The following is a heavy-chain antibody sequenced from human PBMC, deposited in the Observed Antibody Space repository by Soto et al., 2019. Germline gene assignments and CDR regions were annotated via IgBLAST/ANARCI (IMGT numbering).Heavy chain of an antibody. V-gene: IGHV1-2*02. CDR1: GYTITGYY. CDR3: ARDYDILTGPNWFDP. J-gene: IGHJ5*02. D-gene: IGHD3-9*01. CDR2: INPNSGGT. Sequence: ASVKVSCKASGYTITGYYMHWVRQAPGQGLEWMGWINPNSGGTNYAQKFQGRVTMTRDTSISTAYMELSRPRSDDTAVYYCARDYDILTGPNWFDPWGQGTLVTVSS.